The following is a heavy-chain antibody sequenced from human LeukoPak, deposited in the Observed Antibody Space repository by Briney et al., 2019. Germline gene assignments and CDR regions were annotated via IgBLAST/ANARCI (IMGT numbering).Heavy chain of an antibody. CDR1: GFTFSSYA. CDR3: ASLNDSSGYYYHDY. V-gene: IGHV3-23*01. J-gene: IGHJ4*02. D-gene: IGHD3-22*01. Sequence: GGSLRLSCAASGFTFSSYAMSWVRQAPGKGLEWVSAISGSGGSTYYADSVKGRFSFSRDNSKNTLYLQMNSLRAEDTAVYYCASLNDSSGYYYHDYWGQGTLVTVSS. CDR2: ISGSGGST.